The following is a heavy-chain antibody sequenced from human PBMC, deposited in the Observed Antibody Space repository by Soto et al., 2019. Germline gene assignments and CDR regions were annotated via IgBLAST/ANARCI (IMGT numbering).Heavy chain of an antibody. V-gene: IGHV1-69*08. Sequence: QVQLVQSGAEVKKPGSSVKVSCKASGGTFSSYTISWVRQAPGQGLEWMGRSIPILGIANYAQQFQGRVTITADKSTSTAYMELSSLRSEDTAVYYCAREYSSSWDNWFDPWGQGTLVTVSS. D-gene: IGHD6-13*01. CDR3: AREYSSSWDNWFDP. J-gene: IGHJ5*02. CDR2: SIPILGIA. CDR1: GGTFSSYT.